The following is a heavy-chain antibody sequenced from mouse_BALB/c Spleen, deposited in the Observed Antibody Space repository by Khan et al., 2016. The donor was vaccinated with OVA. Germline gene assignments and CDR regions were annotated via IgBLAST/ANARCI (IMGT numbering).Heavy chain of an antibody. V-gene: IGHV14-3*02. CDR3: ARSNSLWPMDY. D-gene: IGHD1-1*01. Sequence: VQLKQSGAELVKPGASVKLSCTASGFNINDTCLHWVKQRPEQGLEWIGRIDPANGDTKYDPKFQAKATITADIPSNIAYLQLSSLTSEDTAVYYCARSNSLWPMDYWGQGTSVTVSS. CDR1: GFNINDTC. J-gene: IGHJ4*01. CDR2: IDPANGDT.